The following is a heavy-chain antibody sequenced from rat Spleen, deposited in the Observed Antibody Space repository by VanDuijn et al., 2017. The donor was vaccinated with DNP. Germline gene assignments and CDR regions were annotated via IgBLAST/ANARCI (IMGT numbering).Heavy chain of an antibody. Sequence: EVQLVESGGGLVQPGRSLKLSCAASGFTFSDYYMAWVRQAPTKGLEWVASISNSGSYIYYADTVKGRFSISRENAKNILYLQMTSLRSEDTALYYCASLYTYYGVNGDYWGQGVMVTVSS. CDR2: ISNSGSYI. CDR3: ASLYTYYGVNGDY. CDR1: GFTFSDYY. V-gene: IGHV5-34*01. D-gene: IGHD1-9*01. J-gene: IGHJ2*01.